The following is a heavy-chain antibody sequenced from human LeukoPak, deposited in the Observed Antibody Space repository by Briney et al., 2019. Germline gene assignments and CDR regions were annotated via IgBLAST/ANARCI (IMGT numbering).Heavy chain of an antibody. J-gene: IGHJ4*02. CDR1: GFIFSSYA. Sequence: GGSLRLSCAASGFIFSSYAMSWVRQAPGKGLEYVSVISGSGGSTHYRDSVKGRFTISRDNSKNTLYLQMNSLRVEDTAVYYCAKDGTTTITFDYWGQGTLVTVSS. CDR3: AKDGTTTITFDY. V-gene: IGHV3-23*01. CDR2: ISGSGGST. D-gene: IGHD1-1*01.